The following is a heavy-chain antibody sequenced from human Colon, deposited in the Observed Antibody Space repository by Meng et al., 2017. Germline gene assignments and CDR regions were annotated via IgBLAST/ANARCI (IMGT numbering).Heavy chain of an antibody. CDR1: GFSFSAFC. D-gene: IGHD3-10*01. V-gene: IGHV3-33*01. CDR3: ARDPHVGYYSGLGSFYFDN. J-gene: IGHJ4*02. CDR2: IWYDGRNK. Sequence: GESLKISCATSGFSFSAFCMHWVRQAPGKGLEWVAVIWYDGRNKFYADSVKGRFTVSRDNSKNTLYLQMNSLSAEDTAVYYCARDPHVGYYSGLGSFYFDNWGQGTLVTVSS.